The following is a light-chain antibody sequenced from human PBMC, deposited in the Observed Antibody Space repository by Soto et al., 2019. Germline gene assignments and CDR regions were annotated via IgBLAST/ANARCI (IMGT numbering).Light chain of an antibody. CDR2: DVS. CDR1: SSDVGTYNY. V-gene: IGLV2-11*01. CDR3: CSFAGTLHIV. J-gene: IGLJ2*01. Sequence: QSAVTQPRSVSGSPGQSVTISCTGTSSDVGTYNYVSWYQHHPGKAPKLIIFDVSKRPSGVPDRFSGSKSGNTASLTISGLQAEDEADYYCCSFAGTLHIVFGGGTKLTVL.